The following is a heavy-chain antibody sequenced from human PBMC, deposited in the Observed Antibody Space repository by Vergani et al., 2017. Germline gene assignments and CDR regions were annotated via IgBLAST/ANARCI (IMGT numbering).Heavy chain of an antibody. D-gene: IGHD2-2*01. J-gene: IGHJ3*02. CDR3: AKDTPPIVVVPAAPHDAFDI. CDR2: ISGSGGST. CDR1: GFLFSDYW. V-gene: IGHV3-23*04. Sequence: EVQLVESGGGLVQPGGSLRLSCAASGFLFSDYWLNWVRQAPGKGLEWVSAISGSGGSTYYADSVKGRFTISRDNSKNTLYLQMNSLRAEDTAVYYCAKDTPPIVVVPAAPHDAFDIWGQGTMVTVSS.